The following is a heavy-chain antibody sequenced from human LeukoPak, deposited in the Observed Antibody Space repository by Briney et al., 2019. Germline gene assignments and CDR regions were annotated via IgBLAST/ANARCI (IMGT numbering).Heavy chain of an antibody. Sequence: GGSLRLSCAASGFTFSSYAMSWVRRAPGKGLEWVSAISGSGGSTYYADSVKGRFTISRDNSKNTLYLQMNSLRAEDTAVYYCAVGKYYYGSGSYWLGAFDIWGQGTMVTVSS. CDR1: GFTFSSYA. V-gene: IGHV3-23*01. D-gene: IGHD3-10*01. CDR3: AVGKYYYGSGSYWLGAFDI. CDR2: ISGSGGST. J-gene: IGHJ3*02.